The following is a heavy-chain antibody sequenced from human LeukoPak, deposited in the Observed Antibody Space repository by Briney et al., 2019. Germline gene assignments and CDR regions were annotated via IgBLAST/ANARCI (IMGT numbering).Heavy chain of an antibody. V-gene: IGHV3-23*01. CDR2: ISGSGGCT. Sequence: GGSLRLSCAASGFTSSSYAMSWVRQAPGKGLEWVSAISGSGGCTYYADSVKGRFTISRDNSKNTLYLQMNSLRAEDTAVYYCAKDSSSWYNWFDPWGQGTLVTVSS. D-gene: IGHD6-13*01. CDR1: GFTSSSYA. CDR3: AKDSSSWYNWFDP. J-gene: IGHJ5*02.